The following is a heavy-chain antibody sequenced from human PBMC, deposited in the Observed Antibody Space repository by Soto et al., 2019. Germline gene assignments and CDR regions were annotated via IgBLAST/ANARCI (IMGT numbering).Heavy chain of an antibody. Sequence: GGSLRLSCAASGFTFSDYYMSWIRQAPGKGLEWVSYISSSGSTIYYADSVKGRFTISRDNAKNSLYLQMNSLRAEDTAVYYCARFKYDFWSGYSYQRSDAFGIWGQGTMVTVSS. CDR3: ARFKYDFWSGYSYQRSDAFGI. V-gene: IGHV3-11*01. CDR2: ISSSGSTI. CDR1: GFTFSDYY. D-gene: IGHD3-3*01. J-gene: IGHJ3*02.